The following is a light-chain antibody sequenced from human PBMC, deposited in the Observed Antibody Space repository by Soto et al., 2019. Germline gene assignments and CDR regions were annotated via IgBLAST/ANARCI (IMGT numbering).Light chain of an antibody. CDR1: QSVSSSY. CDR3: HQYGGSPTWT. J-gene: IGKJ1*01. Sequence: EIVLTQSPGTLSLSPGERATLSCRASQSVSSSYLAWYQQKPGQAPRLLIYGASSRAAGIPDRFSGSGSGTDFSLSINRLEPEDFAVYYCHQYGGSPTWTFGQGPKVEIK. V-gene: IGKV3-20*01. CDR2: GAS.